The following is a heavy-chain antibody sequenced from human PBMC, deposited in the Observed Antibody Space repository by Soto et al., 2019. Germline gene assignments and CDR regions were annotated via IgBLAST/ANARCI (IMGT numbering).Heavy chain of an antibody. CDR3: AKIATAGDFDP. CDR2: INPNSGDT. V-gene: IGHV1-2*02. D-gene: IGHD6-13*01. Sequence: RASVKVSCKASGCTFTAYYMHWVRQAPGQGLEWMGWINPNSGDTNYAQKFQGRVTMTRDTSISTAYMELSRLRSDDTAMYYCAKIATAGDFDPWGQGTLVTVSS. CDR1: GCTFTAYY. J-gene: IGHJ5*02.